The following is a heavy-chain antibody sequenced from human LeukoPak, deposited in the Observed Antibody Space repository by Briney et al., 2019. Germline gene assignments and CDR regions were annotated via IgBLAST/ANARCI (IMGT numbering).Heavy chain of an antibody. J-gene: IGHJ3*02. D-gene: IGHD3-22*01. V-gene: IGHV3-30*18. CDR3: AKFDSSGAFDI. CDR2: ISYDGSKE. Sequence: GGSLRLSCAASGFTFSSYVMFWVRQAPGKGLERVAVISYDGSKEYYADSLKGRFTISRDNSRNTLYLQMNSLRAEDTALYYCAKFDSSGAFDIWGQGTMVTVSS. CDR1: GFTFSSYV.